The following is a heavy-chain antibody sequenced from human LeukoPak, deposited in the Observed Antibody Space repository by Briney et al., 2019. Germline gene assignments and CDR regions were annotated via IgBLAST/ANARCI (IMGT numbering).Heavy chain of an antibody. J-gene: IGHJ4*02. D-gene: IGHD2-21*01. CDR3: ARMYCGGGKCYLSYFDY. V-gene: IGHV3-7*04. CDR1: GFIFSSYW. CDR2: IKQDGSEK. Sequence: GGSLRLSCAASGFIFSSYWMNWVRQFPGKGLEWVASIKQDGSEKHYVDSVKGRFTISRDNAKDSLDLQLNSLRGEDTAVYYCARMYCGGGKCYLSYFDYWGQGTVVTVSS.